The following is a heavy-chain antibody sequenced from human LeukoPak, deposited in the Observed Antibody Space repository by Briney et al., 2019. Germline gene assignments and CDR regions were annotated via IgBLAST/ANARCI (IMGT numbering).Heavy chain of an antibody. Sequence: GGSLSLSCAASGFTFSYHYMYWVRQAPGKGLEWVGRIRNKVNSHTTEYSASVKGRFTISRDDSTNSVYLQMNSLKTEDTAVYYCVAMLRGVGYWGQGTLVTVSS. CDR1: GFTFSYHY. V-gene: IGHV3-72*01. CDR2: IRNKVNSHTT. J-gene: IGHJ4*02. CDR3: VAMLRGVGY. D-gene: IGHD3-10*01.